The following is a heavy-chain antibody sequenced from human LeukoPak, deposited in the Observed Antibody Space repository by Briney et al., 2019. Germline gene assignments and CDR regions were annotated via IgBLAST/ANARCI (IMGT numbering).Heavy chain of an antibody. CDR3: ARVRGGGWKSWFDY. D-gene: IGHD6-19*01. CDR2: ISAYNGNT. Sequence: ASVNVSRKASVYTCTSYGISWVRQAAGQGGEWMGWISAYNGNTNYAQKRQGRVTITTDTSTSTAYMELRRMRSDDTAMYFCARVRGGGWKSWFDYWGQGTLVTVSS. V-gene: IGHV1-18*01. J-gene: IGHJ5*01. CDR1: VYTCTSYG.